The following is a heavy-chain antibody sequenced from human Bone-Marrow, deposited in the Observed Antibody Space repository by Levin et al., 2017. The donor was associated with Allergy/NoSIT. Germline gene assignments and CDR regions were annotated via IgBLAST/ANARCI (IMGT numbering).Heavy chain of an antibody. D-gene: IGHD3-10*01. CDR1: GFTFSYYA. CDR3: ARGSKRAPGPGDYFEY. V-gene: IGHV3-33*01. CDR2: IWYDGNNK. J-gene: IGHJ4*02. Sequence: GGSLRLSCAASGFTFSYYAMHWVRQTPDRGLQWVALIWYDGNNKDYADSVKDRFTISRDNSQNTVYLQMNSLGVEDTAIYYCARGSKRAPGPGDYFEYWGQGLLVAVSS.